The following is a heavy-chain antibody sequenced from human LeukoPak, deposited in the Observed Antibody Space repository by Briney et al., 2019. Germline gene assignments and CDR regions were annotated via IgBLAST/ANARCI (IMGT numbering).Heavy chain of an antibody. V-gene: IGHV1-2*02. Sequence: ASVKVSCKASGYSHSDYHLHWVRQAPGQGLDWMGDINPGNCATKYAQKFQGRVTMPRDTSITTVYMDLSGLTSDDTAVYYCARDPQYTFGYPTYDCWGQGTLVTVSS. CDR1: GYSHSDYH. CDR2: INPGNCAT. CDR3: ARDPQYTFGYPTYDC. D-gene: IGHD2-2*03. J-gene: IGHJ4*02.